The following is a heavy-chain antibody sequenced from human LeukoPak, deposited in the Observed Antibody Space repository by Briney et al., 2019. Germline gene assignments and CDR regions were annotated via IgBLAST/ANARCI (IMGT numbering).Heavy chain of an antibody. CDR2: IYRGGST. Sequence: GGSLRLSCAASGFTVSSNYVSWVRQAPGKGLEWVSIIYRGGSTYYVDSAKGRFTISSDNSKNTLYLQMNSLRAEDTAIYYCARGLGSDCCNFDYWGQGTQVTVSS. CDR3: ARGLGSDCCNFDY. J-gene: IGHJ4*02. CDR1: GFTVSSNY. D-gene: IGHD2-21*02. V-gene: IGHV3-53*01.